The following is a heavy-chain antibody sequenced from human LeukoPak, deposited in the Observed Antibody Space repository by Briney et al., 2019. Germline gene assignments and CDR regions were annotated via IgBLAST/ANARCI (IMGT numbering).Heavy chain of an antibody. J-gene: IGHJ6*03. Sequence: SETLSLTCTVSGGSVSSYYWSWIRQPAGKGLEWIGRIYTSGSTNYNPSLKGRVTMSVDTSKNQFSLKLSSVTAADTAVYYCARDGFDGSYYYYYMDVWGKGTTVTVSS. CDR1: GGSVSSYY. D-gene: IGHD1-26*01. V-gene: IGHV4-4*07. CDR2: IYTSGST. CDR3: ARDGFDGSYYYYYMDV.